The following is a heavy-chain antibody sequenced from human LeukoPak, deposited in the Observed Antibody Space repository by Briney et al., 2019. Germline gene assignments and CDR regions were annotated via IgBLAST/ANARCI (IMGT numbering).Heavy chain of an antibody. Sequence: GGSLRLSCAASGFTFSSYAMHWVRQAPGKGLGWVAVISYDGSNKYYADSVKGRFTISRDNSRNTLYLQMNSLRAEDTSVYYCARDLGGIDYWGQGTLVTVSS. V-gene: IGHV3-30-3*01. J-gene: IGHJ4*02. CDR3: ARDLGGIDY. CDR1: GFTFSSYA. CDR2: ISYDGSNK. D-gene: IGHD3-16*01.